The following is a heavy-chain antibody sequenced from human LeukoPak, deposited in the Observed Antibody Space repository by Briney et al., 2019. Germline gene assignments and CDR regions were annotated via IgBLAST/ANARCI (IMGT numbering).Heavy chain of an antibody. J-gene: IGHJ1*01. CDR3: ARRSESSEYFQH. D-gene: IGHD3-10*01. V-gene: IGHV5-51*04. Sequence: ESLKISCKGSGYSFTSYWIGWVRQVPGKGLEWMGIIYPGDSETRYSPSFQGQVTISADKPISTAYLQWSSLKASDTAMYYCARRSESSEYFQHWGQGTLVTVSS. CDR2: IYPGDSET. CDR1: GYSFTSYW.